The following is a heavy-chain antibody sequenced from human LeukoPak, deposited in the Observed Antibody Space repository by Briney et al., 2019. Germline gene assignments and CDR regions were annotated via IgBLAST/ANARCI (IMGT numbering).Heavy chain of an antibody. CDR2: ISSSSSYI. Sequence: GGSLRLSCAASGFTFSSYSMNWVRQAPGKGLEWVSSISSSSSYIYYADSVKGRFTISRDNAKNSLYLQMNSLRAEDTAVYYCARYGDYGPGVDFDYWGQGILVTVSS. J-gene: IGHJ4*02. CDR3: ARYGDYGPGVDFDY. V-gene: IGHV3-21*01. CDR1: GFTFSSYS. D-gene: IGHD4-17*01.